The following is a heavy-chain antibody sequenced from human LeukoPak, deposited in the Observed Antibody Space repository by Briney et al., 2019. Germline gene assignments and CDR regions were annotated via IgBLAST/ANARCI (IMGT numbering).Heavy chain of an antibody. CDR3: ASHMRCSGYNAAFDY. J-gene: IGHJ4*02. CDR2: IYTSGST. Sequence: SETLSVTCTVSGGSISSYYWSWIRQPAGKGLEWIGRIYTSGSTNYNPSLKSRVTMSVDTSKNQFSLKLSSVTAADTAVYYCASHMRCSGYNAAFDYWGQGTLVTVSS. V-gene: IGHV4-4*07. CDR1: GGSISSYY. D-gene: IGHD3-22*01.